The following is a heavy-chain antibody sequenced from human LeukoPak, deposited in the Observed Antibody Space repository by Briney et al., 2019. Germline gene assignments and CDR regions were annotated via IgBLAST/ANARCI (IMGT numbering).Heavy chain of an antibody. D-gene: IGHD1-26*01. CDR1: GGTFSSYA. CDR3: ARVGTPVLTFDP. CDR2: IIPIFGTA. J-gene: IGHJ5*02. V-gene: IGHV1-69*06. Sequence: SVKVSCKASGGTFSSYAISWVRQAPGQGLEWMGGIIPIFGTANYAQKFQGRVTITADKSTSTAYMELSSLRSEDTAVYYCARVGTPVLTFDPWGQGTLVTVSS.